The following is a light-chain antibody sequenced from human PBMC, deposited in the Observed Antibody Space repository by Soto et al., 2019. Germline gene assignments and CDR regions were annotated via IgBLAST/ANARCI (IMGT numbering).Light chain of an antibody. Sequence: EIVLTQSPGTLSLSPGERATLSCRASQSVSSSFLSWYQQKRGQAPRLLIYDASRRATGIPARFSGSGSGTDFTLTISSLEPEDFAVYYCQQRSNWPRTFGQGTKVDI. V-gene: IGKV3D-20*02. CDR3: QQRSNWPRT. J-gene: IGKJ1*01. CDR1: QSVSSSF. CDR2: DAS.